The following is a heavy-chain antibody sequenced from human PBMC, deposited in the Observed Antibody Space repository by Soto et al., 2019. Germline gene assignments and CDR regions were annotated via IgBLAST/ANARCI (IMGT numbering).Heavy chain of an antibody. Sequence: SATXSLTCAVSVCSISIGHYPWTWIRQPPGKGLEWIGYIYPGGNTYYSPSLKSRVTIALDTSKSLVSLRLNSVTAADKAVYYCARMVGVEISTWGQGTLV. CDR2: IYPGGNT. V-gene: IGHV4-30-2*01. CDR3: ARMVGVEIST. D-gene: IGHD5-12*01. J-gene: IGHJ4*02. CDR1: VCSISIGHYP.